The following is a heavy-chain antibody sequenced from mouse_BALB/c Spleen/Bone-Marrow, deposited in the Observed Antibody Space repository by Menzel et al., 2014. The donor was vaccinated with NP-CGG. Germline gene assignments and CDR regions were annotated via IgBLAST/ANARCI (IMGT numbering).Heavy chain of an antibody. D-gene: IGHD4-1*01. CDR1: GFNIKDTY. Sequence: EVQLQQSGAELVKPGDSVKLSCTASGFNIKDTYMHWVKQRPEQGLEWIGRIDPANGNTKYDPKFQGKATITADTSSNTAYLQLSSLTSEDTAVYYRARWELGRAWFAYWGQGTLVTVSA. CDR2: IDPANGNT. V-gene: IGHV14-3*02. CDR3: ARWELGRAWFAY. J-gene: IGHJ3*01.